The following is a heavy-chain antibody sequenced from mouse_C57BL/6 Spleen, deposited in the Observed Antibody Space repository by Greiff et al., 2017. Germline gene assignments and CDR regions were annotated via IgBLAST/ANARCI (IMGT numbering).Heavy chain of an antibody. J-gene: IGHJ2*01. D-gene: IGHD1-1*01. Sequence: QVHVKPSGAELMKPGASVKLSCKATGYTFTGYWIVWVKQRPGHGLEWIGEILPGSGSTNYNEKFKGKATFTADTSTNTAYMPLSSLTTDDSAINYDARLDYYGSSDLNYFDYWGQGTTLTVSS. CDR2: ILPGSGST. CDR1: GYTFTGYW. CDR3: ARLDYYGSSDLNYFDY. V-gene: IGHV1-9*01.